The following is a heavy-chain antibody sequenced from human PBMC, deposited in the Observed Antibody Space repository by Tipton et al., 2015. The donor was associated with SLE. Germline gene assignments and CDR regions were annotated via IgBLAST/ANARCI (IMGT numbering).Heavy chain of an antibody. J-gene: IGHJ5*02. D-gene: IGHD2-15*01. CDR3: AGGSCSGSSCSQGGLDP. Sequence: SLRLSCAASGFTLSSFGMHWVRQAPGKGLEWVAVIWYDEINKSYADSVKGRFTISRDNSKNTLYLQMNSLRAEDTAVYYCAGGSCSGSSCSQGGLDPWGQGTLVTVSS. CDR2: IWYDEINK. CDR1: GFTLSSFG. V-gene: IGHV3-33*01.